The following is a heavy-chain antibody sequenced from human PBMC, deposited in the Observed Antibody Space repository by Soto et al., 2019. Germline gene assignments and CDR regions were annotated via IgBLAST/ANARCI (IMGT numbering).Heavy chain of an antibody. CDR3: AREIAVAGTHYFDY. CDR2: ISDGGSI. J-gene: IGHJ4*02. V-gene: IGHV4-59*01. D-gene: IGHD6-19*01. Sequence: SETLSLTFTVSGASIYTYYWKWILHAPGKGLEWIGYISDGGSINYNTSLKSRVTISEDTSKNQFSLKMSSVTAADTAVYYCAREIAVAGTHYFDYWGQGTLVTDSS. CDR1: GASIYTYY.